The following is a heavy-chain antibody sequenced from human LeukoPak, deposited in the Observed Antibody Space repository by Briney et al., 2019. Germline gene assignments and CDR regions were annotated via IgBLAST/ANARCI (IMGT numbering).Heavy chain of an antibody. J-gene: IGHJ2*01. Sequence: PGGSLRLSCAASGFTFSKDDFHWVRQAPGKGLEWVAAIGVTGDTYYAASVKGRFTISRGDAASSLYLQMRSLGAGDTALYYCTKEFCGSRAACAGGSYYDFWGRGALVTVSS. CDR1: GFTFSKDD. CDR3: TKEFCGSRAACAGGSYYDF. V-gene: IGHV3-13*01. D-gene: IGHD2-15*01. CDR2: IGVTGDT.